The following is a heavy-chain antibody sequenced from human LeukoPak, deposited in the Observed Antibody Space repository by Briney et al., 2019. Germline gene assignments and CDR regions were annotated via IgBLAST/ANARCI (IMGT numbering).Heavy chain of an antibody. CDR1: GGSISNYY. CDR3: ARQGVATAIDY. Sequence: SETLSLTCTVSGGSISNYYWSWTRQPAGKGLEWIGRISASGNTNYNPSLKSRVTMSVDTSMNLFALKLSSVTAADTAVYYCARQGVATAIDYWGQGTLVTVSS. J-gene: IGHJ4*02. D-gene: IGHD2-21*02. V-gene: IGHV4-4*07. CDR2: ISASGNT.